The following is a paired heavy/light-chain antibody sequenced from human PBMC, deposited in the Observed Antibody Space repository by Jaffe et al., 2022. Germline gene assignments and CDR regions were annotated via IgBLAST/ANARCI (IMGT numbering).Heavy chain of an antibody. CDR2: IRNEAYSGTT. Sequence: EVHLVESGGGLVQPGRSLRLSCTASGFSFGDYGMGWCRQAPGKGLEWIGFIRNEAYSGTTEHAASVRGRFAISRDNSRSITYLEMNSLKPEDTAVYYCARGTTPIHHFDYWGQGTLVTVSP. D-gene: IGHD2-15*01. J-gene: IGHJ4*02. CDR1: GFSFGDYG. CDR3: ARGTTPIHHFDY. V-gene: IGHV3-49*03.
Light chain of an antibody. CDR1: QDISTW. Sequence: DVQMTQSPSSVSASVGDRVTITCRASQDISTWLAWYQQKPGKAPKYLIYGASTLQRGVPSRFSGSGSGTEFTLTISSLQAEDFATYYCQQADRFPLTFGPGTKVEI. V-gene: IGKV1-12*01. CDR2: GAS. J-gene: IGKJ3*01. CDR3: QQADRFPLT.